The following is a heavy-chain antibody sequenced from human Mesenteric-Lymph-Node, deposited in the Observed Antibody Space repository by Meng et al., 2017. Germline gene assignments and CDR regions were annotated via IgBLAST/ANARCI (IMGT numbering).Heavy chain of an antibody. Sequence: VQLVGSGGDLVQPGGSLRLSCAASGFTFSDHYMDWVRQAPGKGLEWVGRSRNKAKSYTTDYAASVKGRFTIVRDDSKNSVYLQMDSLKTEDTALYYCARSNNGDYWGHGTLVTVSS. CDR3: ARSNNGDY. CDR1: GFTFSDHY. CDR2: SRNKAKSYTT. V-gene: IGHV3-72*01. J-gene: IGHJ4*01. D-gene: IGHD4-11*01.